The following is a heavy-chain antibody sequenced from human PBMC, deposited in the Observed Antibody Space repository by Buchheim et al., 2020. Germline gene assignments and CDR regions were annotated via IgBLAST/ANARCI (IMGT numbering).Heavy chain of an antibody. CDR1: GFTFSSYG. V-gene: IGHV3-30*18. J-gene: IGHJ4*02. Sequence: QVQLVESGGGVVQPGRSLRLSCAASGFTFSSYGMHWVRQAPGKGLEWVAVISYDGSNKYYADSVKGRFTISRDNSKNTLYLQMNSLRAEDTAVYYCAKDQGTTVTPHFDYWGQGTL. D-gene: IGHD4-17*01. CDR2: ISYDGSNK. CDR3: AKDQGTTVTPHFDY.